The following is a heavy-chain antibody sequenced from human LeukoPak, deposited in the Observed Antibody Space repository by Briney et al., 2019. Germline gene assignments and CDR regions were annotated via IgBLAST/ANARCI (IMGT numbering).Heavy chain of an antibody. D-gene: IGHD6-19*01. Sequence: SETLSLTCTVSGGSISSGSYYWSWIRQPAGKGLEWIGRIYTSGSTNYNPSLKSRVTISVDTSKNQFSLKLSSVTAADTAVYYCARDVAVAGQTLFDIWGQGTMVTVSS. V-gene: IGHV4-61*02. CDR1: GGSISSGSYY. J-gene: IGHJ3*02. CDR3: ARDVAVAGQTLFDI. CDR2: IYTSGST.